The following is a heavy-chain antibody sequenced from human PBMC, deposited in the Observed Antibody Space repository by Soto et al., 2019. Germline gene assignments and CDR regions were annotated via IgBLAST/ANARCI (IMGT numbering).Heavy chain of an antibody. CDR1: GFTFISYW. Sequence: PWGSLRLSCAASGFTFISYWIIFVWHSPLKWLEWVANIKQDGSEKYYVDSVKGRFTISRDNAKNSLYLQMNSLRAEDTAVYYCARDSSHAAAGTTLFGYWGQGTLVTVSS. CDR2: IKQDGSEK. CDR3: ARDSSHAAAGTTLFGY. V-gene: IGHV3-7*03. D-gene: IGHD6-13*01. J-gene: IGHJ4*02.